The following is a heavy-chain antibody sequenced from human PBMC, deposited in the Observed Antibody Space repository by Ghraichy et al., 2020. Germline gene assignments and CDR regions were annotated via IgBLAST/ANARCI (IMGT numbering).Heavy chain of an antibody. CDR2: IYPGDSDT. J-gene: IGHJ3*02. CDR1: GYSFTSYW. D-gene: IGHD2/OR15-2a*01. Sequence: GGSLRLSCKGSGYSFTSYWIGWVRQMPGKGLEWMGIIYPGDSDTRYSPSFQGQVTISADKSISTAYLQWSSLKASDTAMYYCARRFPDAFDIWGQGTMVTVSS. CDR3: ARRFPDAFDI. V-gene: IGHV5-51*01.